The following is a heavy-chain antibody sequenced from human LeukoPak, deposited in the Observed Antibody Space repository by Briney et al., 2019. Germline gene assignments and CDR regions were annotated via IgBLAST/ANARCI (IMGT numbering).Heavy chain of an antibody. CDR1: GFTFSSYA. J-gene: IGHJ4*02. V-gene: IGHV3-23*01. D-gene: IGHD3-10*01. CDR3: AKGLYYYYGSGSYTLDC. Sequence: GGSLRLSCAASGFTFSSYAMSWVRQAPGKGLEWVSGISGSGTGTDHADSVKGRFTISRENSKNTLYLQMNSLRAEDTAVYYCAKGLYYYYGSGSYTLDCWGQGTLVTVSS. CDR2: ISGSGTGT.